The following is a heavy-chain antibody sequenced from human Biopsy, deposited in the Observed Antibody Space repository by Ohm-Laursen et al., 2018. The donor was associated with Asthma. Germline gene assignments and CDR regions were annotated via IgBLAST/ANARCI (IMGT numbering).Heavy chain of an antibody. D-gene: IGHD2-2*01. V-gene: IGHV4-39*01. CDR3: ARHDHRWDTYADF. CDR2: MYYVETT. Sequence: TLSLTCTVSGASITSSAYYWGWIRQPPGKGLEWIGSMYYVETTYYSPSLKSRATISVYTSKNQFSLILSCVTAADTAVYYCARHDHRWDTYADFWGQGTLVTVSS. J-gene: IGHJ4*02. CDR1: GASITSSAYY.